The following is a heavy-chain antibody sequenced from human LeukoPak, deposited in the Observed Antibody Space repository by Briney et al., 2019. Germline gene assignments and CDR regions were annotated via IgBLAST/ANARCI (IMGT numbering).Heavy chain of an antibody. CDR1: GFTLSIHW. J-gene: IGHJ4*02. V-gene: IGHV3-7*05. D-gene: IGHD5-12*01. Sequence: GGSLRLSCAASGFTLSIHWMSWVRQAPGKGLEWVANIKEDGSEKHYANSVEGRFTIARDNAKDSVYLEMRSVRPEDMAVYFCARGGYYVRSGYYYALNFWGPGTLVTVSS. CDR3: ARGGYYVRSGYYYALNF. CDR2: IKEDGSEK.